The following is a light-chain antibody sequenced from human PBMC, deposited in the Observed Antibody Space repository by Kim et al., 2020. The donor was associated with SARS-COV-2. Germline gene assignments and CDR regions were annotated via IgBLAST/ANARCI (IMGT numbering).Light chain of an antibody. CDR2: YDS. V-gene: IGLV3-21*04. CDR1: NIESKS. Sequence: SYELTQPPSVSVAPGKKARVTCGGDNIESKSVHWYQQKPGQAPVLVIYYDSDRPSGITERFSGSNSGNTATLTISRVEGGDEADYYCQVWDSSSDHHCVFGTGTKVIVL. CDR3: QVWDSSSDHHCV. J-gene: IGLJ1*01.